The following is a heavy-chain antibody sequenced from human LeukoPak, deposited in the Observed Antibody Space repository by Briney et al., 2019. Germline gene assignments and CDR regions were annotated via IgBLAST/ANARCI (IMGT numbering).Heavy chain of an antibody. Sequence: PGGSLRLSCAASGFTFSDYYMSWIRQAPGKGLEWVSYISSSGSTIYYADSVKGRFTISRDNSKNTLYLQMNSLRAEDTAVYYCAKDPDYYDSSGYSYFDYWGQGTLVTVSS. J-gene: IGHJ4*02. CDR3: AKDPDYYDSSGYSYFDY. V-gene: IGHV3-11*01. D-gene: IGHD3-22*01. CDR2: ISSSGSTI. CDR1: GFTFSDYY.